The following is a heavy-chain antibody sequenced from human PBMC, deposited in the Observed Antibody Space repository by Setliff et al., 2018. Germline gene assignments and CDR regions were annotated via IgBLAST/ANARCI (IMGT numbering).Heavy chain of an antibody. CDR3: ARERTTNWEGYYFDY. J-gene: IGHJ4*02. CDR1: GGTFSSYA. V-gene: IGHV1-69*05. CDR2: IIPIFGTA. D-gene: IGHD7-27*01. Sequence: ASVKVSCKASGGTFSSYAISWVRQAPGQGLEWMGGIIPIFGTANYAQKFQGRVTITTDESTSTAYMKLSSLRSEDTAVYYCARERTTNWEGYYFDYWGQGTLVTVSS.